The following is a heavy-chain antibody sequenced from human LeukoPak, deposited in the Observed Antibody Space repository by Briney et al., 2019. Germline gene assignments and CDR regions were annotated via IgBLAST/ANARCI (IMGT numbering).Heavy chain of an antibody. Sequence: GGSLRLSCAASGFTFSSYGMHWVRQAPGKGLEWVAFIRYDGRSKYYADSVQGRFIISRDTSKSTLYLQMNSLKVEDTAVHYCAKDQDLYCSGGSCYSTLDYWGQGTLVTVSS. D-gene: IGHD2-15*01. CDR3: AKDQDLYCSGGSCYSTLDY. J-gene: IGHJ4*02. CDR2: IRYDGRSK. CDR1: GFTFSSYG. V-gene: IGHV3-30*02.